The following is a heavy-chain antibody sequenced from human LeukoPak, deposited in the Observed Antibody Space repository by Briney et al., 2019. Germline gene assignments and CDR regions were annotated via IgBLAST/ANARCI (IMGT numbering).Heavy chain of an antibody. J-gene: IGHJ4*02. Sequence: GGSLRLSCAASGFTFSRYWMSWVRQAPGKGVEWVANIKQDGSEKYYVDSVKGRFTISRDNAKNSLYLQMNSLRAEDTAVYYCARKRGYSYGPFDYWGQGTLVTVSS. CDR3: ARKRGYSYGPFDY. CDR2: IKQDGSEK. CDR1: GFTFSRYW. V-gene: IGHV3-7*01. D-gene: IGHD5-18*01.